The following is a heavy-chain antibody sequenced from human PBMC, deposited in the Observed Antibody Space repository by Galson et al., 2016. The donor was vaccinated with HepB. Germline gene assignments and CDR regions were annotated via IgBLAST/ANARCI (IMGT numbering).Heavy chain of an antibody. D-gene: IGHD3-10*01. CDR1: GLTFIRTA. V-gene: IGHV1-58*01. CDR3: AAGRGIYSVSYAY. CDR2: IVVGSNST. Sequence: SVKVSCKASGLTFIRTAVQWVRQARGQRPEWIGWIVVGSNSTNYAQKFQERVTITRDMSTNTVYLELSSLRSEDTALYYCAAGRGIYSVSYAYWGQGTLVTVSS. J-gene: IGHJ4*02.